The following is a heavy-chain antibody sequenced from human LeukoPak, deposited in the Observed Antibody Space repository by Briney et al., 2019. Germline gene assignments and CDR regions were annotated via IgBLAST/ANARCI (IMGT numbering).Heavy chain of an antibody. V-gene: IGHV3-9*01. CDR1: GFTFDDYA. CDR3: AKDLRFGELLGAFDI. D-gene: IGHD3-10*01. CDR2: ISWNRGSI. Sequence: PGGSLRLSCAASGFTFDDYAMHWVRQAPGKGLEWVSGISWNRGSIGYADSVKGRFTISRDNAKNSLYLQMNSLRAEDTALYYCAKDLRFGELLGAFDIWGQGTMVTVSS. J-gene: IGHJ3*02.